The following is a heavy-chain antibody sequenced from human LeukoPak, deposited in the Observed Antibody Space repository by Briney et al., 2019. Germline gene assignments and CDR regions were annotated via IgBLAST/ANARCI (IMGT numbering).Heavy chain of an antibody. CDR3: VKGLDYSSSQMDS. Sequence: GGSLRLSCSASGFTFKSYAMHWVRQAPGKGLEYVSSINTNGANTYYADSVKGRFTISRDNSRNTVYVQVNSLTLEDTAVYYCVKGLDYSSSQMDSWGQGTLVTVSS. J-gene: IGHJ4*02. V-gene: IGHV3-64*05. D-gene: IGHD6-6*01. CDR1: GFTFKSYA. CDR2: INTNGANT.